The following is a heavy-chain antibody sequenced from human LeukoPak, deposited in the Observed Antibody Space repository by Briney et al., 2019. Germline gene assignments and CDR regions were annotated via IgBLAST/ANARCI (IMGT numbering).Heavy chain of an antibody. CDR3: AKDLYYYASGTGDY. V-gene: IGHV3-23*01. J-gene: IGHJ4*02. CDR2: MNVSGDST. D-gene: IGHD3-10*01. CDR1: GFTFSSYA. Sequence: QPGGSLRLSCAASGFTFSSYAMSWVRQAPGKGLEWVSGMNVSGDSTYYADSVKGRFTISRDNSKNTLYLQMNSLRAEDTAVYYCAKDLYYYASGTGDYWGQGTLVTVST.